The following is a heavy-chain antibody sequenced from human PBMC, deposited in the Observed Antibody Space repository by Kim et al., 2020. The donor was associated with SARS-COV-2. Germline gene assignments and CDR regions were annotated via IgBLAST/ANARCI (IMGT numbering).Heavy chain of an antibody. CDR1: GFTFWSYA. J-gene: IGHJ4*02. V-gene: IGHV3-23*01. CDR3: AKEITLSNDN. Sequence: GGSLRLSCAASGFTFWSYAMNWVRQAPGKGLEWVSSISGSGGSTHYADSVKGRFTISRDNSKNRLYLRMNSLRVEDTAMYYCAKEITLSNDNWGQGTLVTVSS. D-gene: IGHD3-16*01. CDR2: ISGSGGST.